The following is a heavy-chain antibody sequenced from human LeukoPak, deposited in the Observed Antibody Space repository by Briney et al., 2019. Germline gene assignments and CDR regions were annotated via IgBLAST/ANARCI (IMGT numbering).Heavy chain of an antibody. V-gene: IGHV3-9*01. J-gene: IGHJ4*02. CDR3: AKARGSSSWYYFDY. D-gene: IGHD6-13*01. Sequence: GGSLRLSCAASGFTFDDYAMHWVRQAPGKGLEWVSGISWNSGSIGYADSVKGRFTISRDNAKNSLYLQMNSLRAEDTAAYYCAKARGSSSWYYFDYWGQGTLVTVSS. CDR1: GFTFDDYA. CDR2: ISWNSGSI.